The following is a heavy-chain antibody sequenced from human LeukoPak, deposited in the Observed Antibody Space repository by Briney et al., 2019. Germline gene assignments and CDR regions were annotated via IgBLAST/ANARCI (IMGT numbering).Heavy chain of an antibody. V-gene: IGHV3-30-3*01. CDR3: ARVRSTLALTSRLVY. J-gene: IGHJ4*02. CDR1: GFTFSSYW. D-gene: IGHD2/OR15-2a*01. CDR2: ISYDGSNK. Sequence: PGGSLRLSCAASGFTFSSYWMSWVRQAPGKGLEWVAVISYDGSNKYYADSVKGRFTISRDNSKNTLYLQINSLRAEDTAVYYCARVRSTLALTSRLVYWGQGTLVTVSS.